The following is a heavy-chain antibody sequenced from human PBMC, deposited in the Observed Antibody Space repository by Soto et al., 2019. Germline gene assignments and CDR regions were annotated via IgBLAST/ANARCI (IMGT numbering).Heavy chain of an antibody. CDR2: ISSSSSTI. CDR1: GFTFSSYS. D-gene: IGHD3-22*01. J-gene: IGHJ1*01. V-gene: IGHV3-48*02. CDR3: ARDLEVSYYYDSSGSPEYFQH. Sequence: GGSLRLSCAASGFTFSSYSMNWVRQAPGKGLEWVSYISSSSSTIYYADSVKGRFTISRDNAKNSLYLQMNSLRDEDTAVYYCARDLEVSYYYDSSGSPEYFQHWGQGTLVTVSS.